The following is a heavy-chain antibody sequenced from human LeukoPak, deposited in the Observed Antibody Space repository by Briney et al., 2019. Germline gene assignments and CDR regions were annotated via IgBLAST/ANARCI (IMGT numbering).Heavy chain of an antibody. CDR2: INHSGST. V-gene: IGHV4-34*01. Sequence: SETLSLTCAVYGGSFSGYYWSWIRQPPGKGLEWIGEINHSGSTNYNPSLKSRVTISVDTSKNQFSLKLSSVTAADTAVYYCAGDIFRYNWFDPWGQGTLVTVSS. J-gene: IGHJ5*02. CDR1: GGSFSGYY. D-gene: IGHD3-9*01. CDR3: AGDIFRYNWFDP.